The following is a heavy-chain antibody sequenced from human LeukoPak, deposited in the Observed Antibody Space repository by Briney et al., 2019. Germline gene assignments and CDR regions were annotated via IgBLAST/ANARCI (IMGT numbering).Heavy chain of an antibody. CDR2: IYYSGST. J-gene: IGHJ5*02. CDR1: GGAISRYY. V-gene: IGHV4-59*01. CDR3: ARCLRRPSVHWFDP. Sequence: SETLSLTCTVSGGAISRYYWSWIRQPPGKGLEWVGYIYYSGSTNYNPSLKSRVTISVDTSKTQFSLKLSSVTAAATAVYSCARCLRRPSVHWFDPWGQGTLVTVSS. D-gene: IGHD5/OR15-5a*01.